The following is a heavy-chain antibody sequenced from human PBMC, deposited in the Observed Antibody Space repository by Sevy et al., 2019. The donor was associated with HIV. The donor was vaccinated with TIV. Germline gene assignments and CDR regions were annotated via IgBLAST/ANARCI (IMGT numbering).Heavy chain of an antibody. V-gene: IGHV3-30-3*01. Sequence: GGSLRLSCAASGFTFSSSAMHWVRQAPGKGLEWVALIPYDASNIFYADSVKGRFTISRDNSKNTLYLQMNSLRVEDTAVYYSARDGIAARLGLDNWGQGTLVTVSS. J-gene: IGHJ4*02. CDR1: GFTFSSSA. CDR2: IPYDASNI. D-gene: IGHD6-6*01. CDR3: ARDGIAARLGLDN.